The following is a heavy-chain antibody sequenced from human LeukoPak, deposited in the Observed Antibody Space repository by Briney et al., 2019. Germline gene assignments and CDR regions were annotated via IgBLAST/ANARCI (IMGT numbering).Heavy chain of an antibody. D-gene: IGHD2-2*01. CDR1: GITFSSYA. V-gene: IGHV3-23*01. CDR2: ISGSGGST. CDR3: AKVGCSSTSCPLFYYYYYMDV. J-gene: IGHJ6*03. Sequence: PGGSLRLSCAASGITFSSYAMSWVRQAPGKGLEWVSGISGSGGSTNYADSVKGRFTISRDNSKNTLYLQMNSLRAEDTAVYYCAKVGCSSTSCPLFYYYYYMDVWGKETTVTVSS.